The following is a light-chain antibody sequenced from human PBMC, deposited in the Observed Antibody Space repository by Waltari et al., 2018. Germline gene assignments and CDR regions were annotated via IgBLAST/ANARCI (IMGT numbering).Light chain of an antibody. J-gene: IGLJ2*01. CDR1: SSDVGSYNL. CDR3: CSYAGSSTVV. Sequence: QSALTQPASVSGSPGQSITISCTGTSSDVGSYNLVSWYQPHPGKAPKLMIYEGSKRPSGVSNRFSGSKSGNTVSLTISGLQAEDEADYYCCSYAGSSTVVFGGGTKLTVL. V-gene: IGLV2-23*01. CDR2: EGS.